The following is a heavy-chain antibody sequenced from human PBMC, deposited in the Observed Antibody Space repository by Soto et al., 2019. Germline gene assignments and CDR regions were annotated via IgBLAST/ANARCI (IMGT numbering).Heavy chain of an antibody. D-gene: IGHD1-1*01. Sequence: QLQLQESGPGLVKPSETLFLTCTVSGGSISSSSYYWGWIRHPPGKGLAWIGSISSSGSTYYKPSLKRRVARSVDTSKNPLSIKLTSVTAADTAVYYCAIRNCFSFAYWGQGTLVTVSS. CDR2: ISSSGST. CDR3: AIRNCFSFAY. CDR1: GGSISSSSYY. V-gene: IGHV4-39*01. J-gene: IGHJ4*02.